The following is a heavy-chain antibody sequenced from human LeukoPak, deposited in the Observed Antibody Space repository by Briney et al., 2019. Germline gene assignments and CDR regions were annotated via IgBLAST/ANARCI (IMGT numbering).Heavy chain of an antibody. CDR3: ARHGYYFDSPSDY. J-gene: IGHJ4*02. V-gene: IGHV4-39*01. Sequence: TSETLSLTCTVSGGSISTSSYYRGWIRQPPGKGLEWTGTIYYSGRTYYNPSLKSRVTISVDTSKNQFSLKLSSVTAADTAMYYCARHGYYFDSPSDYWGQGTLVTVSS. CDR1: GGSISTSSYY. CDR2: IYYSGRT. D-gene: IGHD3-22*01.